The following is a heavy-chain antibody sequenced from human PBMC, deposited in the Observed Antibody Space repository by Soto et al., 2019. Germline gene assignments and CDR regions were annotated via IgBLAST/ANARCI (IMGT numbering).Heavy chain of an antibody. D-gene: IGHD5-12*01. CDR1: GGSISSGDYY. CDR3: ARGSGYDYLDYS. J-gene: IGHJ5*02. V-gene: IGHV4-30-4*01. Sequence: KPSETLSLTCTVSGGSISSGDYYWSWIRQPPGKGLEWIGYIYYSGSTYYNPSLKSRVTISVDTSKNQFSLKLSSVTAADTAVYYCARGSGYDYLDYSWGQGTLVTVSS. CDR2: IYYSGST.